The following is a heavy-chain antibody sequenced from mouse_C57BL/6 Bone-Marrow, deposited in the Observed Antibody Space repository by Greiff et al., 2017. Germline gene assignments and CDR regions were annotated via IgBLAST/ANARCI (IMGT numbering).Heavy chain of an antibody. D-gene: IGHD1-1*01. CDR3: TTYGSSYENAY. Sequence: DVQLQESGAELVRPGASVKLSCTASGFNIKDDYMHWVKQRPEQGLEWIGWIDPENGDTEYASKFQGKATITADTSSNTAYLQLSSLTSEDTAVYYCTTYGSSYENAYWGQGTTLTVSS. CDR1: GFNIKDDY. CDR2: IDPENGDT. V-gene: IGHV14-4*01. J-gene: IGHJ2*01.